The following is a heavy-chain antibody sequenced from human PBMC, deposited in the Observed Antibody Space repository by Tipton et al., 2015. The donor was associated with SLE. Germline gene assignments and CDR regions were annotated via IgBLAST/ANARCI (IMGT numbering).Heavy chain of an antibody. CDR3: ARGSSGWSAAIDP. Sequence: TLSLTCTVSGGSVSSYYWGWIRQPPGKGLEWIGSIYYSGSTYYNPSLKSRVTISVDTSKNQFSLKLSSVTAADTAVYYCARGSSGWSAAIDPWGQGTLVTVSS. CDR1: GGSVSSYY. CDR2: IYYSGST. J-gene: IGHJ5*02. V-gene: IGHV4-39*07. D-gene: IGHD6-19*01.